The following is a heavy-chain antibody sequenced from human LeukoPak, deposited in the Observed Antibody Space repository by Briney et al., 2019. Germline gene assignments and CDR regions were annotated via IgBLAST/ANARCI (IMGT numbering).Heavy chain of an antibody. Sequence: GGSLRLSCAASGFTFRNYAMHWVRQAPGKGLEWMAAIWYDGINKYYADSVRGRFTISRDNSKNTLYLQMNSLRAEDTAVYYCAKFDYGLGRHIDYWGQGTLVTVSS. CDR1: GFTFRNYA. D-gene: IGHD3-10*01. CDR3: AKFDYGLGRHIDY. V-gene: IGHV3-33*06. CDR2: IWYDGINK. J-gene: IGHJ4*02.